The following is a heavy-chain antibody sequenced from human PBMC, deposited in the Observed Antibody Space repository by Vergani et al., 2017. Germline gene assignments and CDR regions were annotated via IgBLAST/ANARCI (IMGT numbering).Heavy chain of an antibody. J-gene: IGHJ5*02. CDR2: IYYSGST. CDR3: ARRTLLVPASKTRAWWFDP. CDR1: GGSISSYY. D-gene: IGHD2-2*01. V-gene: IGHV4-59*01. Sequence: QVQLQESVPGLVKPSETLSLTCTVSGGSISSYYWSWIRQPPGKGLEWIGYIYYSGSTNYNPSLKSRVTISVDTSKNQFSLKLSSVTAADTAVYYCARRTLLVPASKTRAWWFDPWGQGTLVTVSS.